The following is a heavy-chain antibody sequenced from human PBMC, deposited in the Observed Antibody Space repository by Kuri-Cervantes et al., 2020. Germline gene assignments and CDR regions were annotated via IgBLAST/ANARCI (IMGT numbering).Heavy chain of an antibody. CDR3: ARDYPRSDGDDFDY. CDR2: INASNGNT. Sequence: ASAKVSCKASGYTFTGHCMQGMRQAPGQRLEWMGWINASNGNTKYSQKFQGRVTITRDTSTSTAYMELSSLRSEDTAVYYCARDYPRSDGDDFDYWGQGTLVTVSS. D-gene: IGHD4-17*01. V-gene: IGHV1-3*01. CDR1: GYTFTGHC. J-gene: IGHJ4*02.